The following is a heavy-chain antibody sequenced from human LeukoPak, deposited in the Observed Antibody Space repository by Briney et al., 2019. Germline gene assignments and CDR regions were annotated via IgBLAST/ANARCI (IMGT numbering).Heavy chain of an antibody. CDR1: GGSIRSSSYY. CDR3: ARQVVAVAGTGYFDY. J-gene: IGHJ4*02. D-gene: IGHD6-19*01. V-gene: IGHV4-39*01. CDR2: IYYSGST. Sequence: SQTLSPTCTVPGGSIRSSSYYWGWIRQPPGKGLEWIGSIYYSGSTYYNASLKSRGTISVDTSKNQSSLKLNSVTAADTAVYFCARQVVAVAGTGYFDYWGQGTLVTVSS.